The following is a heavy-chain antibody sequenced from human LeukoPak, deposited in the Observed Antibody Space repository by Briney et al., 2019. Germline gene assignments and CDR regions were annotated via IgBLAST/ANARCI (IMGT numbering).Heavy chain of an antibody. CDR3: ARGGRFAFLRPFDI. CDR1: GGSFSGYY. J-gene: IGHJ3*02. V-gene: IGHV4-34*01. CDR2: INHSGST. Sequence: SETLSLTCAVYGGSFSGYYWSWIRQPPGKGLEWIGEINHSGSTNYNPSLKSRVTISVDTSKNQFSLKLSSVTAADTAVYYCARGGRFAFLRPFDIWGQGTMVTVSS. D-gene: IGHD3-10*01.